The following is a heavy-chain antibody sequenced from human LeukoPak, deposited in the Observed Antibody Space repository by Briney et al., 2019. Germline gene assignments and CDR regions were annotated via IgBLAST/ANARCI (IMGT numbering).Heavy chain of an antibody. J-gene: IGHJ5*02. Sequence: SETLSLTCTVSDGSISSGGYYWSWIRQPPGKGLEWIGYIYHSGSTYYNPSLKSRVTISVDRSKNQFSLKLSSVTAADTAVYYCAREPTRENWFVPWGQGTLVTVSS. D-gene: IGHD4-11*01. CDR3: AREPTRENWFVP. V-gene: IGHV4-30-2*01. CDR2: IYHSGST. CDR1: DGSISSGGYY.